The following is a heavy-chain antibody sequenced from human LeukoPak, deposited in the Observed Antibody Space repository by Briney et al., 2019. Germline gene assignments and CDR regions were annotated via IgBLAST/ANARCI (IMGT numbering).Heavy chain of an antibody. CDR1: GGSIGSNY. D-gene: IGHD6-13*01. CDR2: IYYSGST. V-gene: IGHV4-59*01. J-gene: IGHJ4*02. CDR3: ARHSSWYFFDY. Sequence: SETLSLTCTVSGGSIGSNYWSWIRQPPGKGLEWIGYIYYSGSTNYNPSLKSRVTISVDTSKKQFSLKLSSVTAADTAVYYCARHSSWYFFDYWGQGTLVTVSS.